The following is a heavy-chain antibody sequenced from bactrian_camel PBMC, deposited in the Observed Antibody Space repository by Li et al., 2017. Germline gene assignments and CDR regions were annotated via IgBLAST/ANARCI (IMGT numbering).Heavy chain of an antibody. Sequence: VQLVESGGGSVQAGESQRLSCTASTYTGSGYYMGWFRRRPGEREGVAAIDRDGSTSYADSVKGRFTISKDNAKNTLWLQMNSLKPEDTAMYYCAAGWSFGMGTLLGRHYNYWGQ. J-gene: IGHJ4*01. V-gene: IGHV3S22*01. D-gene: IGHD3*01. CDR3: AAGWSFGMGTLLGRHYNY. CDR1: TYTGSGYY. CDR2: IDRDGST.